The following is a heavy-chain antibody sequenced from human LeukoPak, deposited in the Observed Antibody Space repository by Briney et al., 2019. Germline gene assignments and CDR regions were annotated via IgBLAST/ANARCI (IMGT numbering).Heavy chain of an antibody. CDR3: AKVFKRGVTMVRGVTGWE. CDR2: ISGSGGST. Sequence: PGGSLRLSCAASGFTFSSYAMSWVRQAPGKGLERVSAISGSGGSTYYADSVKGRFTISRDNSKNTLYLQMNSLRAEDTAVYYCAKVFKRGVTMVRGVTGWEWGQGTLVTVSS. D-gene: IGHD3-10*01. V-gene: IGHV3-23*01. CDR1: GFTFSSYA. J-gene: IGHJ4*02.